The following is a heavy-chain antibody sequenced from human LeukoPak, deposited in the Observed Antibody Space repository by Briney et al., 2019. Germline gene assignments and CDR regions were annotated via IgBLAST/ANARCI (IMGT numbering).Heavy chain of an antibody. D-gene: IGHD3-10*01. CDR3: ARGRWELGWFDP. J-gene: IGHJ5*02. CDR1: GGSISSSSYY. Sequence: PSETLSLTCTVPGGSISSSSYYWGWIRQPPGKGLEWLGSIYYSGSTYYNPSLKSRVTISVDTSKNQFSLKLSSVTAADTAVYYCARGRWELGWFDPWGQGTLVTVSS. CDR2: IYYSGST. V-gene: IGHV4-39*01.